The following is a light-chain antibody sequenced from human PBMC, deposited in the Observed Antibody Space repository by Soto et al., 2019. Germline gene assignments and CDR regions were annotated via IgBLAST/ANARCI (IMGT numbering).Light chain of an antibody. J-gene: IGKJ2*01. CDR2: GAS. Sequence: EIVLTQSPGTLSLSPGERATLSCRASQSVSGSYLAWYQQKPGQAPRLLIHGASTRATGIPDRFSGSGSGTDFTLTISRLEPEDFVVYFCQQYSSLPHTFGQGTKLEVK. CDR3: QQYSSLPHT. V-gene: IGKV3-20*01. CDR1: QSVSGSY.